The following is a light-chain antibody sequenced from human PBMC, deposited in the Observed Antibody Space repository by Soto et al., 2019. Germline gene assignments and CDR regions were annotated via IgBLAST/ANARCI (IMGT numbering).Light chain of an antibody. CDR1: TGAVTSDYY. CDR3: VLLCSGEWV. Sequence: QAVVTQAPSLTVSPGGTVTLTCALTTGAVTSDYYPNWFQRKPGQALRTLIYRTNNNHSWTPARFSGSLLGGKAALTLSGVQPEDEADYYCVLLCSGEWVFGGGTKVTVL. J-gene: IGLJ3*02. V-gene: IGLV7-43*01. CDR2: RTN.